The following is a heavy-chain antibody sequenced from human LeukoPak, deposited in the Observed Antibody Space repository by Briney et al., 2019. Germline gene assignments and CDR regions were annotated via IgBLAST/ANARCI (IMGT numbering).Heavy chain of an antibody. D-gene: IGHD3-10*01. CDR1: GGSISSYY. CDR2: LFYSGST. J-gene: IGHJ4*02. CDR3: ATVAVIRGVTYFDY. Sequence: SETLSLTCTVSGGSISSYYWSWIRQPPGKGLEWIAHLFYSGSTDYNPSFESRVTISVDTSKNQFSLKLRSVTAADTAVYYCATVAVIRGVTYFDYWGQGTLVTVSS. V-gene: IGHV4-59*01.